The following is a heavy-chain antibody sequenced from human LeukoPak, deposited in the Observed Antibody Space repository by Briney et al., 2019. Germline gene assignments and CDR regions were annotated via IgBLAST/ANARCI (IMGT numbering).Heavy chain of an antibody. D-gene: IGHD6-19*01. V-gene: IGHV1-69*13. CDR2: IISIFGKA. J-gene: IGHJ3*02. Sequence: SVKVSCKASGGTFRYAISWVRQAPGQGLEWVGGIISIFGKANYAQRFQGRVTILADESTSTAYTELSSLRSEDTAVYYCARGGYSSGWPDAFDIWGQGTMVTVSS. CDR3: ARGGYSSGWPDAFDI. CDR1: GGTFRYA.